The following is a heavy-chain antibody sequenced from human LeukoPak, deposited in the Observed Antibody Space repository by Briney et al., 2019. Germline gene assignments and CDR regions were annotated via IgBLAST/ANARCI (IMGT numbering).Heavy chain of an antibody. CDR1: GGTFSSYA. V-gene: IGHV1-69*13. CDR3: ARDLHVGSSSSGYPFDY. J-gene: IGHJ4*02. Sequence: SVKVSCKASGGTFSSYAISWVRQAPGQGLEWMGGIIPIFGTANYAQKFQGRVTITADESTSTAYMGLSSLRSEDTAVYYCARDLHVGSSSSGYPFDYWGQGTLVTVSS. CDR2: IIPIFGTA. D-gene: IGHD3-22*01.